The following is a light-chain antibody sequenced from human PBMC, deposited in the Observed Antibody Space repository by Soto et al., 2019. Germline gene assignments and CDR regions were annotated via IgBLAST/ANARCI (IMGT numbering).Light chain of an antibody. CDR2: LGS. Sequence: DIVMTQSPLSLPVTPGEPASISCRSSQSLLQSDGDYSLDWYLQKPGQSPQLLIYLGSSRASGVPDRFSGSGSGTDFTLKISRVEAEDVRVYYCMQALQTPLTFGGGTKV. V-gene: IGKV2-28*01. CDR3: MQALQTPLT. J-gene: IGKJ4*01. CDR1: QSLLQSDGDYS.